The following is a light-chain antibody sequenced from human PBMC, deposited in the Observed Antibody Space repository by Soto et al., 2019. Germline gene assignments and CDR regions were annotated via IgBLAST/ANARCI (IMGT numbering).Light chain of an antibody. V-gene: IGKV1-33*01. Sequence: DIHMAQSPSSLSPSVADRVTITCQASQNINNYLNWYQQKPGRAPKLLIYDASNLEAGVPSRFRGSGSGTDFTFTISRLQPEDIATYYCQQYENLPTFGQGTRLEIK. CDR1: QNINNY. CDR3: QQYENLPT. J-gene: IGKJ5*01. CDR2: DAS.